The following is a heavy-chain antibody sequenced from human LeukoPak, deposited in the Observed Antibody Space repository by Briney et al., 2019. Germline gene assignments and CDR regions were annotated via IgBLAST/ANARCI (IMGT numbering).Heavy chain of an antibody. J-gene: IGHJ3*02. D-gene: IGHD6-13*01. CDR3: ASQADSSSI. CDR2: IYYSGST. V-gene: IGHV4-39*07. CDR1: GGSISSSTYY. Sequence: SETLSLTCTVSGGSISSSTYYWSWIRQPPGKGLEWIGSIYYSGSTYYNPSLKSRVTISVDTSKNQFSLKVSSVTAADTAVYYCASQADSSSIWGQGTMVTVSS.